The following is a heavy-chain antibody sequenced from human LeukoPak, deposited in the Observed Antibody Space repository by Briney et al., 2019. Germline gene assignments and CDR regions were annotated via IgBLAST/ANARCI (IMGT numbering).Heavy chain of an antibody. D-gene: IGHD2-2*01. J-gene: IGHJ4*02. V-gene: IGHV3-66*01. CDR3: ARGSSTSCLDY. CDR2: IYSGGST. CDR1: GFTVSSNY. Sequence: GGSLRLSCGASGFTVSSNYMSWVRQAPGKGLEWVSVIYSGGSTYYADSVKGRFTISRDNSKITLYLQMNSLRAEDTAVYYCARGSSTSCLDYWGQGTLVTVSS.